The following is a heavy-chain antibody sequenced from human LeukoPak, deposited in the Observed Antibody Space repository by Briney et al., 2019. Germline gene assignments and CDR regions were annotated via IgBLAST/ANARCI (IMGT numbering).Heavy chain of an antibody. CDR3: AKLTATITMIVVSPSRAPFDY. V-gene: IGHV3-23*01. CDR1: GFTFSSYA. D-gene: IGHD3-22*01. Sequence: GGSLRLSCAASGFTFSSYAMSWVRQAPGKGLEWVSAISGSGGSTYYADSVKGRFTISRDNSKNTLYLQMNSLRAEDTAVYYCAKLTATITMIVVSPSRAPFDYWGQGTLVTVSS. J-gene: IGHJ4*02. CDR2: ISGSGGST.